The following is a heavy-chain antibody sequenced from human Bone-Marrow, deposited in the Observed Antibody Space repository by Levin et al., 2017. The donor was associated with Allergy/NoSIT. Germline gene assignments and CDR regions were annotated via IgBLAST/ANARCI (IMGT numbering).Heavy chain of an antibody. J-gene: IGHJ4*02. D-gene: IGHD5-18*01. CDR3: ATERGYTYGPFDY. V-gene: IGHV3-15*01. Sequence: PGGSLRLSCAASGFIFANAWMNWVRQAPGKGLEWVGRIRSKPDGGTTDYAAPVKGRFSIEVDYSRDILYLQMNSLKTEDTAVYYCATERGYTYGPFDYWGQGTLVTVSS. CDR2: IRSKPDGGTT. CDR1: GFIFANAW.